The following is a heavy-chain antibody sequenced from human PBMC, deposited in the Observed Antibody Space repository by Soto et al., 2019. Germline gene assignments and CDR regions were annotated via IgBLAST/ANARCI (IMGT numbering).Heavy chain of an antibody. D-gene: IGHD3-22*01. J-gene: IGHJ3*02. CDR1: GYTFTSYG. CDR3: ARDWTYYDSSGYYSDAFDI. CDR2: ISAYNVNT. Sequence: QVQLVQSGAEVKKPGASVKVSCKASGYTFTSYGISWVRQAPGQGLEWMGWISAYNVNTNYAQKLQGRVTMTTDTSTSTDYMELRSLRSDDTAVYYCARDWTYYDSSGYYSDAFDIWGQGTMVTVSS. V-gene: IGHV1-18*01.